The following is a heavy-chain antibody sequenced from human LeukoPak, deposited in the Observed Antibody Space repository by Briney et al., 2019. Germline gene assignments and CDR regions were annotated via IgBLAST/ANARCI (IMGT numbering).Heavy chain of an antibody. Sequence: SVKVSCKASGGTFSSYAISWVRQAPGQGLEWMGGIIPIFGTANYAQKFQGRVTITTDESTSTAYMELSSLRSEDTAVYYCARTSDCSSTSCYSDYYYYMDIWGKGTTVTVSS. V-gene: IGHV1-69*05. D-gene: IGHD2-2*01. J-gene: IGHJ6*03. CDR1: GGTFSSYA. CDR3: ARTSDCSSTSCYSDYYYYMDI. CDR2: IIPIFGTA.